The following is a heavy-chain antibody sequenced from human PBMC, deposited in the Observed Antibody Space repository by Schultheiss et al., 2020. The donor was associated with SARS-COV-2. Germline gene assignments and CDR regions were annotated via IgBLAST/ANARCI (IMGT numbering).Heavy chain of an antibody. CDR3: ARDNPVAVLLDWFDP. Sequence: SETLSLTCAVYGGSFSGYYWSLIRQPPGKGLEWIGEINHSGSTHYNPSLRSRLTISVDTSNNQFSLHLSSVTAADTAVYYCARDNPVAVLLDWFDPWGQGTLVTVSS. CDR2: INHSGST. V-gene: IGHV4-34*01. CDR1: GGSFSGYY. J-gene: IGHJ5*02. D-gene: IGHD1-14*01.